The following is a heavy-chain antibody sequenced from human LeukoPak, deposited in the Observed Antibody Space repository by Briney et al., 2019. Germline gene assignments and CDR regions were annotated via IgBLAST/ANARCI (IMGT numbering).Heavy chain of an antibody. CDR1: GYSFTTYW. J-gene: IGHJ6*04. CDR3: ARQQVAYYYYYGMDA. D-gene: IGHD2-15*01. Sequence: GESLKISCKGSGYSFTTYWIAWVRQMPGKGLEWMGIIYPGDSDTRYSPSFQGQVTISADKSISTAFLQWSSLKASDTAMYYCARQQVAYYYYYGMDAWGKGTAVTVSS. CDR2: IYPGDSDT. V-gene: IGHV5-51*01.